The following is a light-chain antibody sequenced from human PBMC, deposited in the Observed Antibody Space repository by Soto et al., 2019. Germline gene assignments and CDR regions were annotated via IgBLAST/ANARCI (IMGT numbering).Light chain of an antibody. J-gene: IGKJ3*01. V-gene: IGKV1-12*01. CDR2: ASS. Sequence: DIQMTQSPSSVSAPVGDSVNITCRAGQGISSWLAWSQQKPVKATKLQIYASSSLQSGDTSRFSGSGSGTDFTLTVSSLQPEDFATYYCQQANRCPPVFALGPGTKVDIK. CDR1: QGISSW. CDR3: QQANRCPPVFA.